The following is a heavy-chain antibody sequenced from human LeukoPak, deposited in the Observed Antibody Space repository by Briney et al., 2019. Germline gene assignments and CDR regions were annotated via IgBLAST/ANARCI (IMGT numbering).Heavy chain of an antibody. CDR1: GFTFDDYA. J-gene: IGHJ4*02. D-gene: IGHD6-13*01. CDR3: TKSFYPMQLVHYFDY. V-gene: IGHV3-9*01. CDR2: ISWNSGSI. Sequence: GGSLRLSCAASGFTFDDYAMHWVRQAPGKGLEWVSGISWNSGSIGYADSVKGRFTISRDNAKNSLYLQMNSLRAEDTALYYCTKSFYPMQLVHYFDYWGQGTLVTVSS.